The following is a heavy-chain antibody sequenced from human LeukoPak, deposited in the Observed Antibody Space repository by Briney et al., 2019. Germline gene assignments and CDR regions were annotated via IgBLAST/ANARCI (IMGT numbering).Heavy chain of an antibody. CDR3: ARKYIVANHDAFDI. V-gene: IGHV1-2*02. CDR1: AYTFTCYY. J-gene: IGHJ3*02. Sequence: GASVTVSCPASAYTFTCYYMNWVRQAPGQGLDWMGCINPNSGGTNYAQKFQGRVTMTRDTSISTAYMELSRLRSDDTAVYYCARKYIVANHDAFDIWGQGTMVTVSS. D-gene: IGHD5-12*01. CDR2: INPNSGGT.